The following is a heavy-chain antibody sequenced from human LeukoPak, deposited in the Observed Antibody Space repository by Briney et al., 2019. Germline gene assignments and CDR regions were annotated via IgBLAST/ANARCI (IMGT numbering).Heavy chain of an antibody. D-gene: IGHD1-7*01. CDR3: ATEVEELRAIDY. Sequence: ASVKVSCKVSGYTLTELSMHWVRQAPGKGLEWMGGFDPEDGETIYAQKFQGRVTMTEDTSTDTAYMELSSLRSEDTAVYYCATEVEELRAIDYWGQGTLVTVSS. CDR1: GYTLTELS. V-gene: IGHV1-24*01. CDR2: FDPEDGET. J-gene: IGHJ4*02.